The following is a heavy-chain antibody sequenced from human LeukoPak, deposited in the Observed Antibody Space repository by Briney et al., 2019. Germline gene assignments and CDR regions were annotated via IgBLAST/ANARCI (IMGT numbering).Heavy chain of an antibody. CDR1: GFTFSSYA. D-gene: IGHD3-10*01. CDR3: ARGPGPYGSGSYLDY. V-gene: IGHV3-23*01. Sequence: GGSLRLSCAASGFTFSSYAMSWVRQAPGKGLEWVSSISGSGGNTFYADSVKGRFTISRDNSKNTLYLQMNSLRAEDTAVYYCARGPGPYGSGSYLDYWGQGTLVTVSS. CDR2: ISGSGGNT. J-gene: IGHJ4*02.